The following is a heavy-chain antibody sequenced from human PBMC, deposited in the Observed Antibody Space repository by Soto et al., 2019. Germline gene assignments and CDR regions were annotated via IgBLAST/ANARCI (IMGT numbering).Heavy chain of an antibody. CDR1: GVSISSTYY. D-gene: IGHD2-2*02. CDR2: IYYSGST. J-gene: IGHJ5*02. V-gene: IGHV4-39*01. Sequence: SETLSLTCNVSGVSISSTYYWGWIRQPPGKGLEWIGSIYYSGSTYYRPSLKRRVTISVDTSKNQFSLKLSSVTAADTAVYYCARQVPAAIRLGWFDPWGQGTLVTVSS. CDR3: ARQVPAAIRLGWFDP.